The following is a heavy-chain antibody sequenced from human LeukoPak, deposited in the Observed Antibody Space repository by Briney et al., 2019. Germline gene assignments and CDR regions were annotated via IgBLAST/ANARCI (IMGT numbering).Heavy chain of an antibody. D-gene: IGHD1-7*01. CDR3: AWGNWNYGDYYGMDV. CDR1: GGTFSSYA. Sequence: SVKVSCKASGGTFSSYAISWVRQAPGQGLEWMGGIIPIFGTANYAQKFQGRVTITADESTSTAYMELSSLRSEDTAVYYCAWGNWNYGDYYGMDVWGQGTTVTVSS. CDR2: IIPIFGTA. V-gene: IGHV1-69*01. J-gene: IGHJ6*02.